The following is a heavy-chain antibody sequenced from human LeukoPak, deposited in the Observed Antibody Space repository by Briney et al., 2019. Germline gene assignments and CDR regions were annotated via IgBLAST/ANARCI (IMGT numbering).Heavy chain of an antibody. CDR2: INPNNGGT. Sequence: GASVKVSCKASGYSFTGYYLHWVRQAPGQGLEWMGWINPNNGGTKYAQKFQGRVSMTRDTSINTAYVEVNRLRPDDTAVYFCTRDYDTIFGVVLPFDYWGQGTLVTASS. J-gene: IGHJ4*02. D-gene: IGHD3-3*01. CDR1: GYSFTGYY. CDR3: TRDYDTIFGVVLPFDY. V-gene: IGHV1-2*02.